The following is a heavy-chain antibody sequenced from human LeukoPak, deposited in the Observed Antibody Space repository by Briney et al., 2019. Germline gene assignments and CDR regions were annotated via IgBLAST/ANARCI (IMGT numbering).Heavy chain of an antibody. CDR2: ISAYNGNT. CDR1: GYTFTSYG. J-gene: IGHJ5*02. Sequence: GASVKVSCKASGYTFTSYGISWVRQAPGQGLEWMGWISAYNGNTNYAQKLQGRVTMTTDTSTSTAYMELRSLRSDDTAVCYCAREYDFWSGGGSGFDPWGQGTLVTVSS. D-gene: IGHD3-3*01. V-gene: IGHV1-18*01. CDR3: AREYDFWSGGGSGFDP.